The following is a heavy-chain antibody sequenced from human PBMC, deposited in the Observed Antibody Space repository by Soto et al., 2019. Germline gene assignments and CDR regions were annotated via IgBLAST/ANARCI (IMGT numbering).Heavy chain of an antibody. V-gene: IGHV1-46*01. J-gene: IGHJ4*02. CDR2: INPSGGST. CDR1: GYTFTSYY. D-gene: IGHD1-26*01. Sequence: QVQLVQSGAEVKKPGASVKVSCKASGYTFTSYYMHWVRQAPGQGLEWMGIINPSGGSTSYAQKFQGRVTMTRDTSTSTVYTELSSLRSEDTAVYYCARDLAIVGATWEFDYWGQGTLVTVSS. CDR3: ARDLAIVGATWEFDY.